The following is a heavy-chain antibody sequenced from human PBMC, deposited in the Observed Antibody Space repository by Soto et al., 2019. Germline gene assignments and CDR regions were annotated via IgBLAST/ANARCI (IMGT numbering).Heavy chain of an antibody. D-gene: IGHD3-10*01. CDR1: GFIFSSYG. J-gene: IGHJ4*02. Sequence: QVQLVESGGGVVQPGRSLRLSCAASGFIFSSYGMHWVRQAPGKGLEWVAIIWYNGDNKYYADSVKGRFIISRDNSKNTLYLRMNSLRVDDTAVYYCASDTFYYGSGSYPEDWGQGTLVTVSS. V-gene: IGHV3-33*01. CDR2: IWYNGDNK. CDR3: ASDTFYYGSGSYPED.